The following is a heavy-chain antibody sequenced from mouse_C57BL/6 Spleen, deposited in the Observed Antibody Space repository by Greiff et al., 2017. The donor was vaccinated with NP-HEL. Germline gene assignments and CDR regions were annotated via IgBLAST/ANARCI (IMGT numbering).Heavy chain of an antibody. D-gene: IGHD4-1*01. CDR3: ARRWDEGYFDY. V-gene: IGHV1-82*01. CDR2: IYPGDGDT. Sequence: QVTLKESGPELVKPGASVKISCKASGYAFSSSWMNWVKQRPGKGLEWIGRIYPGDGDTNYNGKFKGKATLTADKSSSTAYMQLSSLSSEDSAVYFYARRWDEGYFDYWGQGTTLTVSA. J-gene: IGHJ2*01. CDR1: GYAFSSSW.